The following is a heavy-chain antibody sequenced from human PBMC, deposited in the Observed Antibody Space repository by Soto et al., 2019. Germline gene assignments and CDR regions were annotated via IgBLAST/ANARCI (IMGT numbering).Heavy chain of an antibody. V-gene: IGHV1-2*02. CDR1: GYTFTGYY. CDR3: AKARSAGRIFSGMDV. J-gene: IGHJ6*02. Sequence: ASVKVSCKASGYTFTGYYIHWVRQAPGQGLEWMGWIKPNSGGINYAQKFQGRVTMTRDTSISTAYMELSRLRSDDTAVYYCAKARSAGRIFSGMDVWGQGTTVTVSS. D-gene: IGHD1-20*01. CDR2: IKPNSGGI.